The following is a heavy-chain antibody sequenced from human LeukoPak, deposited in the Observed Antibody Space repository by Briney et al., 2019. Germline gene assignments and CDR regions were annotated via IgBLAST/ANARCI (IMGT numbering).Heavy chain of an antibody. CDR2: INNDGSGT. J-gene: IGHJ4*02. V-gene: IGHV3-7*05. D-gene: IGHD4-17*01. Sequence: GGSLRLSCAASRFTFSSSWMTWVRQAPGKGLEWVANINNDGSGTYYVDSVEGRFTISRDNAKNSLFLQMNSLRTEDTAVYYCASKAVTYYYDYWGQGTLVIVSS. CDR1: RFTFSSSW. CDR3: ASKAVTYYYDY.